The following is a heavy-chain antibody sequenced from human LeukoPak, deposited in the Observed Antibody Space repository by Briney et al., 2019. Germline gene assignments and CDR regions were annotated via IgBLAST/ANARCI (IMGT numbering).Heavy chain of an antibody. D-gene: IGHD3-22*01. V-gene: IGHV4-4*07. J-gene: IGHJ6*03. CDR2: LYPGVST. Sequence: SSETLSLTCTVSGGPIYSYYWSWLRQTAGKGLEWIGRLYPGVSTNYNPSLKSRVTMSVDTSKSQFALKLSAVTAADTAVYYCARLKFYDSTGYSPGHYMDVWGKGTTVTVSS. CDR1: GGPIYSYY. CDR3: ARLKFYDSTGYSPGHYMDV.